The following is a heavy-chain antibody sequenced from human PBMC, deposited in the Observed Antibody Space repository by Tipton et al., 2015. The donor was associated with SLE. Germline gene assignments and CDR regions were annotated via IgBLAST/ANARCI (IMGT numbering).Heavy chain of an antibody. J-gene: IGHJ6*02. V-gene: IGHV3-7*03. CDR3: ARGYYYDSSGYHYYGMDV. CDR1: GFTFSSYS. D-gene: IGHD3-22*01. Sequence: SLRLSCAASGFTFSSYSMNWVRQAPGKGLEWVANIKQDGSEKYYVDSVKGRFTISRDNSKNTLYLQMNSLRAEDTAVYYCARGYYYDSSGYHYYGMDVWGQGTTVTVSS. CDR2: IKQDGSEK.